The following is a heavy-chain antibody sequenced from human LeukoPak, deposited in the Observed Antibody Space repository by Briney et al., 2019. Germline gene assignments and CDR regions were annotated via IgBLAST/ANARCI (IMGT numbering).Heavy chain of an antibody. J-gene: IGHJ4*02. Sequence: ASVKVSCKASGYTFTNYDINWVRRATGQGLEWMGWMNPNSGNTGYAQKFQGRVTMTRSTSISTAYMELSSLTSEDTAVYYCARVSPGYCSGGTCCFQDHWGQGTLVTVSS. CDR2: MNPNSGNT. CDR3: ARVSPGYCSGGTCCFQDH. CDR1: GYTFTNYD. V-gene: IGHV1-8*01. D-gene: IGHD2-15*01.